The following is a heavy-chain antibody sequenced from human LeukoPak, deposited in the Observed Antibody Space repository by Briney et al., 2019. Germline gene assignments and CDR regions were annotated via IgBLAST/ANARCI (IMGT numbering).Heavy chain of an antibody. J-gene: IGHJ3*02. D-gene: IGHD3/OR15-3a*01. CDR2: ISGRGGNT. CDR3: AGTDPDPWDATGYAFDI. V-gene: IGHV3-23*01. CDR1: EFTFSSYA. Sequence: GGSLRLSCVVSEFTFSSYAMSWVRQAPGKGLEWVSAISGRGGNTYYADSVKGRFTISRDNSKNTLYLQMNSLRAEDTAVYYCAGTDPDPWDATGYAFDIWGQGTMVTVSS.